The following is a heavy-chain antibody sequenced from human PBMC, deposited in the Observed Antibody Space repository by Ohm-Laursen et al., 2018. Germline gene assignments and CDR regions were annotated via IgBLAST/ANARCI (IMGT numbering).Heavy chain of an antibody. D-gene: IGHD3-22*01. CDR1: GGSISSFY. V-gene: IGHV4-59*08. Sequence: SQTLSLTCPVSGGSISSFYWSWIRQPPGKGLEWIGHVYYSGSTNYSPSVKSRVTISVDRSKSQFSLKLSSVTAADTAVYYCARQSPSRNYYDDSGYYGPFDFWGQGTLVTVSS. CDR2: VYYSGST. J-gene: IGHJ4*01. CDR3: ARQSPSRNYYDDSGYYGPFDF.